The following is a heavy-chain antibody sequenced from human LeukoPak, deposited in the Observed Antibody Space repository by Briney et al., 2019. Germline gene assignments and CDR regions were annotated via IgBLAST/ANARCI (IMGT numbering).Heavy chain of an antibody. V-gene: IGHV1-46*01. CDR1: GYTFTNYY. CDR2: INPSGGST. J-gene: IGHJ4*02. D-gene: IGHD6-13*01. Sequence: ASVKVSCKASGYTFTNYYMHWVRQAPGQGLEWMGVINPSGGSTIYALKFQGKVTMTRDTSTSTVYMVLRSPRSEDTAVYYCARGSSSWYLLDSWGQGTLVTVSS. CDR3: ARGSSSWYLLDS.